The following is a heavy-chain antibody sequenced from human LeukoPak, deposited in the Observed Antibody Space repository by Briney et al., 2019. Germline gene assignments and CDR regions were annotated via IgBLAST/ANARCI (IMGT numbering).Heavy chain of an antibody. D-gene: IGHD3-3*01. V-gene: IGHV1-69*05. CDR3: ASPGLSRKNIRFLEWLFYFDY. Sequence: SVKVSCKASGGTFSSYAISWVRQAPGQGLEWMGGIIPIFGTANYAQKFQGRVTITTDESTSTAYMELSSLRSEDTAVYYCASPGLSRKNIRFLEWLFYFDYWGQGTLVTVSS. J-gene: IGHJ4*02. CDR2: IIPIFGTA. CDR1: GGTFSSYA.